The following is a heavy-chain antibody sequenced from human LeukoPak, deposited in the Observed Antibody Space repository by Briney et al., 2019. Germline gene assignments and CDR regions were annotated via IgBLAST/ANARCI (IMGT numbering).Heavy chain of an antibody. J-gene: IGHJ4*02. CDR1: GFTFSSYS. V-gene: IGHV3-21*01. CDR2: ISSSSSYI. CDR3: ARQYCSSTSCFRFFDY. Sequence: GGSLRLSCAASGFTFSSYSMNWVRQAPGKGLEWVSSISSSSSYIYYADSVKGRFTISRDNAKNSLYLQMNSLRAEDTAVYYCARQYCSSTSCFRFFDYWGQGTLVTVSS. D-gene: IGHD2-2*01.